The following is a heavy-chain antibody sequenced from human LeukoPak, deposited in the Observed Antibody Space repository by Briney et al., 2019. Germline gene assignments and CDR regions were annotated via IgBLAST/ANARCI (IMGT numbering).Heavy chain of an antibody. CDR3: ARVDCSGGTCYSVNFDY. CDR2: INPNNGGT. V-gene: IGHV1-2*02. CDR1: GYTFSGYY. J-gene: IGHJ4*02. D-gene: IGHD2-15*01. Sequence: ASVKVSFKSSGYTFSGYYMHWVRQAPGQGLEWMGWINPNNGGTKYAQKFQGRVTMTRDTSISTAYMELSRLRSDDTALYYCARVDCSGGTCYSVNFDYWGQGTLVTVSS.